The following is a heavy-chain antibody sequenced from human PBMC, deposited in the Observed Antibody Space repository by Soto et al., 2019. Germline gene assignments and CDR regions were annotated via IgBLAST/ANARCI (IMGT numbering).Heavy chain of an antibody. Sequence: GGSLRLSCAASGFTFSSYSMNWVRQAPGKGLEWVSSISSSSSYIYYSDSVKGRFTISRENAKNSLYLQMNSLRAEDTAVYYFARVGSSYFYYSSGYYQNDFWGQGTLVTVSS. V-gene: IGHV3-21*01. CDR3: ARVGSSYFYYSSGYYQNDF. J-gene: IGHJ4*02. CDR1: GFTFSSYS. CDR2: ISSSSSYI. D-gene: IGHD3-22*01.